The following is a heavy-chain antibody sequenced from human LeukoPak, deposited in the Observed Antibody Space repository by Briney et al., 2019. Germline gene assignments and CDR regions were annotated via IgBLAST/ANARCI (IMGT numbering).Heavy chain of an antibody. D-gene: IGHD3-16*01. CDR3: ARLSHDYGDY. CDR1: GYSISSGYY. V-gene: IGHV4-38-2*01. J-gene: IGHJ4*02. Sequence: SETLSLTCDVSGYSISSGYYWGWIRQPPGKGLEWIGNIYHSGSTYYNPSLKSRVTISVGTSKNQFSLKLSSVTAADTAVYYCARLSHDYGDYWGQGTLVTVSS. CDR2: IYHSGST.